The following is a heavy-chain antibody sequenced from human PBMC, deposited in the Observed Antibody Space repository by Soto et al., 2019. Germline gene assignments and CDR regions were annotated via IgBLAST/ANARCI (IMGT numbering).Heavy chain of an antibody. Sequence: GGSLRLSCAASGFTFSSHWMSWVRQAPGKGLEWVANIKEDGSEKDYVDSVKGRFVISRDNAKNSLYLQMTSLRAEDTAVYFCASHAASDAFDIWGQGTMVTVSS. V-gene: IGHV3-7*03. CDR1: GFTFSSHW. D-gene: IGHD6-25*01. J-gene: IGHJ3*02. CDR3: ASHAASDAFDI. CDR2: IKEDGSEK.